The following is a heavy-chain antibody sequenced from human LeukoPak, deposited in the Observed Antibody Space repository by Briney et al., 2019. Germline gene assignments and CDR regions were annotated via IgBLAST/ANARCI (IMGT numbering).Heavy chain of an antibody. CDR3: ARDPLGYGSGSYVDY. J-gene: IGHJ4*02. D-gene: IGHD3-10*01. CDR2: ISSSSRYT. Sequence: GGPLRLSCAASGFTFSDYYMIWIRQAPGKAREWVSYISSSSRYTNYADPVKGRFTISRDNAKNSLYLQMSSLRAEDTAVYYCARDPLGYGSGSYVDYWGQGTLVTVSS. V-gene: IGHV3-11*06. CDR1: GFTFSDYY.